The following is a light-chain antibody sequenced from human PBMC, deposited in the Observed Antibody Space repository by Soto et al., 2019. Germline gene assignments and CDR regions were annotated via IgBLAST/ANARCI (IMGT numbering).Light chain of an antibody. CDR3: QRSYGSPPWT. CDR1: QTISIF. CDR2: GAS. J-gene: IGKJ1*01. V-gene: IGKV1-39*01. Sequence: DIQMTQSPSSLSASVGDRVTITCRASQTISIFLNWYQQKPGKAPKLLIYGASTLQGGVTSRLSGSGSGTDFTLTISRLQPEDFATSYCQRSYGSPPWTFGLGTKVEI.